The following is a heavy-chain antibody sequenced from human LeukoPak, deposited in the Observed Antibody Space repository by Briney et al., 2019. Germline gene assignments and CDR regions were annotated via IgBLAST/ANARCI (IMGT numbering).Heavy chain of an antibody. V-gene: IGHV3-30-3*01. J-gene: IGHJ4*02. CDR1: GFTFSSYA. D-gene: IGHD3-10*01. Sequence: GGSLRLSCAASGFTFSSYAMHWVRQAPGKGLEWVAVISYDGSNKYYADSVKGRFTISRDNSKNTLYLQMNSLRAEDTAVYYCARDLWTHGSGSYDWGQGTLVTVSS. CDR3: ARDLWTHGSGSYD. CDR2: ISYDGSNK.